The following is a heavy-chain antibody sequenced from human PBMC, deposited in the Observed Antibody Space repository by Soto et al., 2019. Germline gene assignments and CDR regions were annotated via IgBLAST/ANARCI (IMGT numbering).Heavy chain of an antibody. CDR1: GFTFSNAW. V-gene: IGHV3-15*01. J-gene: IGHJ4*02. D-gene: IGHD3-10*01. Sequence: EVQLVESGGGLVKPGGSLRLSCAASGFTFSNAWMSWVRQAPGKGLEWVGRIKSKTDGGTTDYAAPVKGRFTISRDDSKTTLYLQRNSLKTEDTAVYYCTTDQGSGSYYPSKLYYFDYWGQGTLVTVSS. CDR3: TTDQGSGSYYPSKLYYFDY. CDR2: IKSKTDGGTT.